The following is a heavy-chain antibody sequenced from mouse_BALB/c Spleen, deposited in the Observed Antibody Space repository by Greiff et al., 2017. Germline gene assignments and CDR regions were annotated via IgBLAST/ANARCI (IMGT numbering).Heavy chain of an antibody. Sequence: EVKVVESGGGLVQPGGSLKLSCAASGFTFSSYTMSWVRQTPEKRLEWVAYISNGGGSTYYPDTVKGRFTISRDNAKNTLYLQMSSLKSEDTAMYYCARQLGRDWYFDVWGAGTTVTVSS. J-gene: IGHJ1*01. V-gene: IGHV5-12-2*01. CDR1: GFTFSSYT. CDR2: ISNGGGST. CDR3: ARQLGRDWYFDV. D-gene: IGHD4-1*01.